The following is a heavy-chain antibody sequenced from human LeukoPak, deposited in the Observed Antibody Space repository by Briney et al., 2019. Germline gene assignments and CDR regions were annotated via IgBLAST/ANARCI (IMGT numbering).Heavy chain of an antibody. Sequence: GGSLRLSCAASGITFSSYSMNWVRQAPGKGLEWVSSISSSSSYIYYADSVKGRFTISRDNAKNSLYPQMNSLRAEDTAVYYCARTIFGGYCSSTSCYAGGYFDYWGQGTRVTVSS. CDR2: ISSSSSYI. D-gene: IGHD2-2*03. J-gene: IGHJ4*02. V-gene: IGHV3-21*01. CDR1: GITFSSYS. CDR3: ARTIFGGYCSSTSCYAGGYFDY.